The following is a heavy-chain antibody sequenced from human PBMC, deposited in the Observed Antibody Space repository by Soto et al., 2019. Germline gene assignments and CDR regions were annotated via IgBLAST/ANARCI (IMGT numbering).Heavy chain of an antibody. Sequence: QVQLVESGGGVVQPGRSLRLSCAASGFTFSSYGMHWVRQAPGTGLEWVAVISYDGSNKYYADSVKGRFTISRDNSKNTLYLQMNSLRAEDTAVYYCAKDFRDGYNPGLLGYWGQGTLVTVSS. CDR1: GFTFSSYG. CDR2: ISYDGSNK. J-gene: IGHJ4*02. CDR3: AKDFRDGYNPGLLGY. D-gene: IGHD5-12*01. V-gene: IGHV3-30*18.